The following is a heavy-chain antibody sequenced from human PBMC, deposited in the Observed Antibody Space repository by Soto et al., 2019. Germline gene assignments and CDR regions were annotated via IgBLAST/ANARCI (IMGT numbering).Heavy chain of an antibody. D-gene: IGHD3-16*01. J-gene: IGHJ3*02. V-gene: IGHV3-23*01. CDR2: ISSNGANT. CDR3: AKGGYYSLFDI. Sequence: QPGGSLRLSCAASGFTFDSPYSHGMSWVRQSPGKGPEWVSTISSNGANTHYAESVKGRFTISRDNSNNTLSLQMHILRVEDTAVYFCAKGGYYSLFDIWGQGTVVTVSS. CDR1: GFTFDSPYSHG.